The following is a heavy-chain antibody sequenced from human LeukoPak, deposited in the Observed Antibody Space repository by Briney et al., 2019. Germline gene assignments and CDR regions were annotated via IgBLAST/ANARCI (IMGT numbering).Heavy chain of an antibody. J-gene: IGHJ2*01. CDR2: ISSSSSYI. V-gene: IGHV3-21*01. D-gene: IGHD3-3*01. CDR3: ARLRTKWYFDL. CDR1: GFTFSSYS. Sequence: GGFLRLSCAASGFTFSSYSMNWVRQAPGKGLEWVSSISSSSSYIYYADSVKGRFTISRDNAKNSLYLQMNSLRAEDTAVYYCARLRTKWYFDLWGRGTLVTVSS.